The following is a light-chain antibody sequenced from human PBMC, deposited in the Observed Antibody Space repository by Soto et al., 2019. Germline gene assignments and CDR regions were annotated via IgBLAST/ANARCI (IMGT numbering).Light chain of an antibody. V-gene: IGLV2-23*01. CDR1: SSDVGSYNL. CDR2: EGS. CDR3: CSYAGSSTWV. J-gene: IGLJ3*02. Sequence: QSALTQPASVSGSPGQSITISCTGTSSDVGSYNLVSGYQQHPGKAPKLMIYEGSKRPSGVSNRFSGSKSGNTASLTISGLQAEDEADYYCCSYAGSSTWVFGGGTKLSFL.